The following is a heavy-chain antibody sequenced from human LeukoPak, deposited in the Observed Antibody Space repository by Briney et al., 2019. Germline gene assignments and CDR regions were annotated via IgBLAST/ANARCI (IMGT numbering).Heavy chain of an antibody. J-gene: IGHJ5*02. Sequence: ASVKVSCKASGYTFTGYYMHWVRQAPGQGLEWMGWINPNSGGTNYAQKFQGWVTMTRDTSISTAYMELSRLRSDDTAVYYCARDGSIAVASPNWFDPWGQGTLVTVSS. CDR3: ARDGSIAVASPNWFDP. CDR2: INPNSGGT. CDR1: GYTFTGYY. V-gene: IGHV1-2*04. D-gene: IGHD6-19*01.